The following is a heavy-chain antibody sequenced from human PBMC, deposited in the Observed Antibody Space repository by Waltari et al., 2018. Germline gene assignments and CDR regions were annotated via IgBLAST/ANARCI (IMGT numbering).Heavy chain of an antibody. CDR1: GFTFSSYA. D-gene: IGHD6-6*01. V-gene: IGHV3-64*01. CDR3: ARGTYSSSSVYY. Sequence: EVQLVESGGGLVQPGGSLRLSCAASGFTFSSYAMHWVRQAPGKGLEYVSAISSNGGSTYYANSVKGRFTISRDNSKNTLYLQMGSLRAEDMAVYYCARGTYSSSSVYYWGQGTLVTVSS. J-gene: IGHJ4*02. CDR2: ISSNGGST.